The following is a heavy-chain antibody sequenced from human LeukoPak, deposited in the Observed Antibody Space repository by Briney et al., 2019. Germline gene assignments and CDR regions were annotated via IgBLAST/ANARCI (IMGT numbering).Heavy chain of an antibody. J-gene: IGHJ6*03. Sequence: GGSLRLSCAASGFTFTTYGMIWVRQAPGKGLEWVLGISGSGSNTYYADSAKGRFTSSRDYSKWTVYLQMNSLRAEDTAVYYCAKNGEPHYYMDVLGKGTTVTVSS. CDR3: AKNGEPHYYMDV. V-gene: IGHV3-23*01. D-gene: IGHD1-14*01. CDR1: GFTFTTYG. CDR2: ISGSGSNT.